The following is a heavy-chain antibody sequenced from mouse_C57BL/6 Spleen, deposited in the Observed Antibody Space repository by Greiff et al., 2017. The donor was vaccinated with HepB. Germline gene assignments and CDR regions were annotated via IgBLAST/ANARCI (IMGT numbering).Heavy chain of an antibody. CDR1: GFTFSSYG. CDR3: ARDDYDGGAWFAY. V-gene: IGHV5-6*01. D-gene: IGHD2-4*01. CDR2: ISSGGSYT. J-gene: IGHJ3*01. Sequence: LVESGGDLVKPGGSLKLSCAASGFTFSSYGMSWVRQTPDKRLEWVATISSGGSYTYYPDSVKGRFTISRDNAKNTLYLQMSSLKSEDTAMYYCARDDYDGGAWFAYWGQGTLVTVSA.